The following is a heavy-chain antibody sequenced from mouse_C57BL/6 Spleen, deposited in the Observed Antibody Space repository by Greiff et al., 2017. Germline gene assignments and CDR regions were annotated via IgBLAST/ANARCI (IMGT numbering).Heavy chain of an antibody. Sequence: EVQLQQSGPVLVKPGASVKMSCKASGYTFTDYYMNWVKQSHGKSLEWIGVINPYNGGTSYNQTFKGKATLTVDKSSSTAYMELNSLTSEDSAVYYCARSGNYYGSSVRGDPFDYWGKGTTLTVSS. CDR2: INPYNGGT. CDR1: GYTFTDYY. J-gene: IGHJ2*01. V-gene: IGHV1-19*01. D-gene: IGHD1-1*01. CDR3: ARSGNYYGSSVRGDPFDY.